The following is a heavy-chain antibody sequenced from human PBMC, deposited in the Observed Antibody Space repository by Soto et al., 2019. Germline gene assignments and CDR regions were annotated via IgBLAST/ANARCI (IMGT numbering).Heavy chain of an antibody. D-gene: IGHD1-26*01. Sequence: PGGSLRLSCAASGFTFSRYDFHWVRQPPGKGLEWLAVISIDGKTKYYADSVKGRFTISRDNSKSTLYLDMNSLRGDDTAVYYCARDFVLGAPEYLDYWGQGTLVNVS. J-gene: IGHJ4*02. CDR3: ARDFVLGAPEYLDY. CDR2: ISIDGKTK. V-gene: IGHV3-30*04. CDR1: GFTFSRYD.